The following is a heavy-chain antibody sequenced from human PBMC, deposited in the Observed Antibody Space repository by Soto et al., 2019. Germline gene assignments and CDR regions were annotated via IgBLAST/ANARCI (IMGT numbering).Heavy chain of an antibody. CDR2: IYWDDDK. CDR3: AHLYAESGYDWRYDP. Sequence: SGPTLVNPTQTLTLTCNFSGFSLSTKGVGVGWIHQPPGKALEWLGIIYWDDDKRYRPSLNNRLTITKDTSKNQVVLTMTNVDTVDTGTYFCAHLYAESGYDWRYDPWGQGTRVTVSS. D-gene: IGHD5-12*01. CDR1: GFSLSTKGVG. J-gene: IGHJ5*02. V-gene: IGHV2-5*02.